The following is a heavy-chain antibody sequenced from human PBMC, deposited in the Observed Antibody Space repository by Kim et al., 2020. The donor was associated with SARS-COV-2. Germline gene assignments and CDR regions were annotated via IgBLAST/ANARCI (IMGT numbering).Heavy chain of an antibody. CDR1: GGSISSSNW. CDR3: ARDARGYCSSTSCYHHSNIDD. J-gene: IGHJ4*02. Sequence: SETLSLTCAVSGGSISSSNWWSWVRQPPGKGLEWIGEIYHSGSTNYNPSLKSRVTISVDKSKNQFSLKLSSVTAADTAVYYCARDARGYCSSTSCYHHSNIDDWGQGTLVTVSS. V-gene: IGHV4-4*02. CDR2: IYHSGST. D-gene: IGHD2-2*01.